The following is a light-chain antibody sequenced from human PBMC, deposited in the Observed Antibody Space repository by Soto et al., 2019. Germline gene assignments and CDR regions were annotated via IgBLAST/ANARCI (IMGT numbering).Light chain of an antibody. CDR3: QHSSNWPPT. CDR1: ESVHRN. V-gene: IGKV3-15*01. CDR2: YAS. J-gene: IGKJ3*01. Sequence: EMVMTQSPATLSVSSGERVTLSCRASESVHRNLAWYQQKPGKGPSLLIYYASTRATGVPDRFTGSGSGTEFTLTISSRQSEDFGVYHCQHSSNWPPTFGPGTKVEIK.